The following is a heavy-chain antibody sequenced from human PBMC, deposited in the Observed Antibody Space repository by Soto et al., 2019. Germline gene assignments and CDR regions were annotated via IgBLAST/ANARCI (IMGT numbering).Heavy chain of an antibody. D-gene: IGHD6-13*01. CDR2: VYYRGNT. V-gene: IGHV4-39*01. J-gene: IGHJ4*02. Sequence: SETLSLTCTVSGGSISSSSYYWGWIRQPPGKGLEWIGSVYYRGNTYYNPSLKSRVTTSVDTSKNQFPLKLYSVTAADTALYYCARHNDTSSRYLLPDYWGQGTLVTVSS. CDR1: GGSISSSSYY. CDR3: ARHNDTSSRYLLPDY.